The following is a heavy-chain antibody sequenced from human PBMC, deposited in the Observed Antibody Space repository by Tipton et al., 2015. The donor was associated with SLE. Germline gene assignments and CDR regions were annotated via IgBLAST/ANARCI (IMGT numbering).Heavy chain of an antibody. CDR2: IYYSGST. D-gene: IGHD3-10*01. CDR3: ARATRGSAATLFDS. V-gene: IGHV4-59*01. CDR1: GGSIRSDY. J-gene: IGHJ4*02. Sequence: TLSLTCNVSGGSIRSDYWSWIRQPPGKGLEWIAYIYYSGSTNYNPSLKSRVTISLDTSKSQFSLKLSSVTAADTAVYYCARATRGSAATLFDSWGQGTLVTASS.